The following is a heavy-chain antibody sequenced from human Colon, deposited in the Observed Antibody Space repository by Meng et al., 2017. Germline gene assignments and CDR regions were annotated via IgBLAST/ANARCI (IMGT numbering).Heavy chain of an antibody. CDR3: ARDLGDSSGPFDP. D-gene: IGHD3-22*01. CDR2: INHSGST. Sequence: QVQLQESGPGLVKPSQTLSLTCAVYGGSFSGYYWSWIRQPPGKGLEWIGEINHSGSTNYNPSLKSRVTISLDKSKNQFSLKVSSVTAADTAVYYCARDLGDSSGPFDPWGQGTLVTVSS. V-gene: IGHV4-34*09. CDR1: GGSFSGYY. J-gene: IGHJ5*02.